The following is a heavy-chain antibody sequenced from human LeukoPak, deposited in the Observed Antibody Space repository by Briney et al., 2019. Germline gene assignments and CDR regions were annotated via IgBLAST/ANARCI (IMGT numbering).Heavy chain of an antibody. V-gene: IGHV3-30*03. D-gene: IGHD6-19*01. CDR2: ISYDGSNK. Sequence: GGSLRLSCAASGFTFSSHGMHWVRQAPGKGLEWVAVISYDGSNKYYADSVKGRFTISRDNAKNSLYLQMNSLRAEDTAVYYCASSSGWYEDWGQGTLVTVSS. J-gene: IGHJ4*02. CDR1: GFTFSSHG. CDR3: ASSSGWYED.